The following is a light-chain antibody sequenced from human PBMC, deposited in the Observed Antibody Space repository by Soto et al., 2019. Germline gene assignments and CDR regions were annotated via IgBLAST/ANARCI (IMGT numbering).Light chain of an antibody. Sequence: EIVLAQSPGTLSLSPGERATLSCRASQSVSSSYLAWYQQKPGQAPRLLIYGASTRATGIPARFSGSGSGTEFTLSISSLQSEDFAVYFCQQYKNWPPITFGQGRLLENK. CDR3: QQYKNWPPIT. CDR2: GAS. CDR1: QSVSSSY. V-gene: IGKV3-15*01. J-gene: IGKJ5*01.